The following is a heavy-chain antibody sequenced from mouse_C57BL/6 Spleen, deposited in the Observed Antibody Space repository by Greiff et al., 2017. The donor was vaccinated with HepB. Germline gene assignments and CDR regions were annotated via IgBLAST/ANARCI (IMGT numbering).Heavy chain of an antibody. J-gene: IGHJ1*03. D-gene: IGHD1-1*01. CDR1: GYAFSSYW. Sequence: VQLQQSGAELVKPGASVKISCKASGYAFSSYWMNWVKQRPGKGLEWIGQIYPGDGDTNYNGKFKGKATLTADKSSSTAYMQLSSLTSEDSAVYFCARDYGSSSRYFEVWGTGTTVTVSS. V-gene: IGHV1-80*01. CDR3: ARDYGSSSRYFEV. CDR2: IYPGDGDT.